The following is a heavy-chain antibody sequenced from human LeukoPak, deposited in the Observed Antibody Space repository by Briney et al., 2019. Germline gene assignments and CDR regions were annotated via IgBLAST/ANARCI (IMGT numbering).Heavy chain of an antibody. CDR1: GGTFSSYA. D-gene: IGHD3-10*01. V-gene: IGHV1-69*13. J-gene: IGHJ4*02. CDR2: IIPIFGTA. CDR3: ASWLGGSGSYGY. Sequence: ASVKVSCKASGGTFSSYAISWVRLAPGQGLEWMGGIIPIFGTANYAQKFQGRVTITADESTSTAYMELSSLRSEDTAVYYCASWLGGSGSYGYWGQGTLVTVSS.